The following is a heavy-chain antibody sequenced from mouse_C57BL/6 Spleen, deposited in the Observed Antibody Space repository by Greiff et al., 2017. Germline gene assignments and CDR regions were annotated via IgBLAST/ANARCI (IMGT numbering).Heavy chain of an antibody. CDR3: ASNYDVWYAY. CDR1: GYSFTGYY. Sequence: LVESGASVKISCKASGYSFTGYYMNWVKQSPEKSLEWIGEINPSPGGTTYNQKFKAKATLTVDKSSSTAYMQLKSLTSEDSAVYYCASNYDVWYAYWGQGTLVTVSA. J-gene: IGHJ3*01. CDR2: INPSPGGT. V-gene: IGHV1-42*01. D-gene: IGHD2-1*01.